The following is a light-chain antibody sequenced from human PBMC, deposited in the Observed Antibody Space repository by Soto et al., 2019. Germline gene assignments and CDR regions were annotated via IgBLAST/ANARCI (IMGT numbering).Light chain of an antibody. J-gene: IGKJ1*01. CDR2: WAS. V-gene: IGKV4-1*01. CDR1: QSILYSSINKNC. Sequence: DIVLTQSPDSLAVSLGERATINYKSSQSILYSSINKNCLGWYQQKPGQPPKLLIYWASTRESGVPDRFSGSGSGTDFTLTISSLQAEDVAVYYCQQYYTTPVTFGQGTKVEIK. CDR3: QQYYTTPVT.